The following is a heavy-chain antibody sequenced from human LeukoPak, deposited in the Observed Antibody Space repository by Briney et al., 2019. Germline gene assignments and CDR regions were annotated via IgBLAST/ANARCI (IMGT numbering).Heavy chain of an antibody. Sequence: SETLSLTCAVYGGSFSGYYWSWIRQPPGKGLEWIGEINHSGSTNYNPSLKSRVTISVDTSKNQFSLKLSSVTAADTAVYYCARVPIQRYCSGGSCYSGRPYYYYYMDVWGKGTTVTVSS. V-gene: IGHV4-34*01. CDR1: GGSFSGYY. D-gene: IGHD2-15*01. CDR2: INHSGST. CDR3: ARVPIQRYCSGGSCYSGRPYYYYYMDV. J-gene: IGHJ6*03.